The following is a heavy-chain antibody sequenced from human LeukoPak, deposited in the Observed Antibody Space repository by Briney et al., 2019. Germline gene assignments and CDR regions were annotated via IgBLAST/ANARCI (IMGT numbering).Heavy chain of an antibody. J-gene: IGHJ4*02. CDR2: ISCDRCNT. V-gene: IGHV3-23*01. CDR3: AKYGRGNSSAGWLFDY. CDR1: GFIFSRYP. Sequence: GGPLRLSCSASGFIFSRYPMSWVRQAPGKGLEWVSHISCDRCNTYYADSVKGRFTISRDNAKNTLYLHMNSLRAEDTAVYYWAKYGRGNSSAGWLFDYWGQGTLVTVSS. D-gene: IGHD6-25*01.